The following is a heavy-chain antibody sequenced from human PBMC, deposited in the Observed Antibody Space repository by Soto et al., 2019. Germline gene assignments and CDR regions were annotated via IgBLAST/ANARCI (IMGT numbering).Heavy chain of an antibody. D-gene: IGHD3-9*01. V-gene: IGHV4-59*01. J-gene: IGHJ6*02. Sequence: SETLSLTCTVSGGSISSYYWSWIRQPPGKGLEWIGYIYYSGSTNYNPSLKSRVTISVDTSKNQFSLKLSSVTAADTAVYYCARQRGDYAILTDYGMDVWGQGTTVTVSS. CDR3: ARQRGDYAILTDYGMDV. CDR1: GGSISSYY. CDR2: IYYSGST.